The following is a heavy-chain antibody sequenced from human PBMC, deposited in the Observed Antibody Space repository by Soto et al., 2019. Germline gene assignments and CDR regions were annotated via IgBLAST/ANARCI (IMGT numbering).Heavy chain of an antibody. V-gene: IGHV3-11*01. CDR2: ISSSGSTI. CDR3: ARVPPGWLQHLDY. J-gene: IGHJ4*02. CDR1: GFTFSDYY. Sequence: QVQLVESGGGLVKPGGSLRLSCAASGFTFSDYYMSWIRQAPGKGLEWVSYISSSGSTIYYADSVKGRFTIFRDNGKNTLNLLMNSRRAKDAGVYYCARVPPGWLQHLDYWGQGTLVTVSS. D-gene: IGHD5-12*01.